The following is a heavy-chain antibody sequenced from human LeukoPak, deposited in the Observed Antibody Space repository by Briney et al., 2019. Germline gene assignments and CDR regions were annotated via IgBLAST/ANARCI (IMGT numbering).Heavy chain of an antibody. CDR1: GGSISSYY. CDR2: IYTSGST. D-gene: IGHD3-22*01. CDR3: ARGDYYDSSGYSYPFDY. J-gene: IGHJ4*02. Sequence: SETLSLTCTVSGGSISSYYWSWIRQPAGKGLEWIGRIYTSGSTNYNPSLKSRVTMSVDTSKNQFSLKLSSVTAADTAVYYCARGDYYDSSGYSYPFDYWGQGTLVTVSS. V-gene: IGHV4-4*07.